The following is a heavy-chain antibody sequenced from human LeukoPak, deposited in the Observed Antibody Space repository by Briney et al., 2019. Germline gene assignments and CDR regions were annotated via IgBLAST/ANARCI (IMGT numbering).Heavy chain of an antibody. CDR3: AKEGAALSFDS. D-gene: IGHD6-6*01. J-gene: IGHJ4*02. CDR1: GGSVSSVRYY. Sequence: SQTLSLTCSVSGGSVSSVRYYWSWIRQPAGKGLEWIGRFSTSGNSNYNPSLKSRVTISVDTSKNQFSLELNSVTAADTAVYYCAKEGAALSFDSWGQGTLVTVSS. V-gene: IGHV4-61*02. CDR2: FSTSGNS.